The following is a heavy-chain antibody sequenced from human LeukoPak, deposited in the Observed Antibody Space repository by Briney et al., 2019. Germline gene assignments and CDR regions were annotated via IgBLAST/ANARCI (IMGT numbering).Heavy chain of an antibody. CDR2: ISYDGSNK. V-gene: IGHV3-30-3*01. J-gene: IGHJ4*02. Sequence: GRSLRLSCAASGISFSNYVMHWVRQAPGKGLEWVALISYDGSNKYYADSVKGRFTISRDNSKNTLYLQMNSLRAEDTAVYYCAKDLNWNPYYFDYWGQGTLVTVSS. CDR1: GISFSNYV. CDR3: AKDLNWNPYYFDY. D-gene: IGHD1-1*01.